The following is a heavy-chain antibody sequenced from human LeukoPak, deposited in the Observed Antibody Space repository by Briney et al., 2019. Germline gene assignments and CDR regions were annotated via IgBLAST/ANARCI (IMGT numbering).Heavy chain of an antibody. CDR3: AVGGATGGFDY. J-gene: IGHJ4*02. CDR2: IIPIFGTA. V-gene: IGHV1-69*01. Sequence: SVKVSCKASGGTFSSYAISWVRQAPGQGLEWMGGIIPIFGTANYAQKFQGRVTTTADESTSTAYMELSSLRSEDTAEYYCAVGGATGGFDYWGQGTLVTVSS. D-gene: IGHD1-26*01. CDR1: GGTFSSYA.